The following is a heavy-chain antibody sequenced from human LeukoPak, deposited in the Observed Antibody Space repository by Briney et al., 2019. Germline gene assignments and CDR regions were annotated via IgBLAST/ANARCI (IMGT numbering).Heavy chain of an antibody. CDR2: TNPNSGNT. V-gene: IGHV1-8*01. D-gene: IGHD6-19*01. Sequence: ASVKVSCKASGYTFTSYDINWVRQATGQGLEWMGWTNPNSGNTGYAQKFQGRVTMTRNTSISTAYMELSSLRSEDTAVYYCARSNKQWLVHVGYWGQGTLVTVSS. CDR3: ARSNKQWLVHVGY. CDR1: GYTFTSYD. J-gene: IGHJ4*02.